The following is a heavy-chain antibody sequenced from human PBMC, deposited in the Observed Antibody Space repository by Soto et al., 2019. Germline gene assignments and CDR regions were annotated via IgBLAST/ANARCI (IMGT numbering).Heavy chain of an antibody. Sequence: PSETLSLTCTVSNGSISSAGYSWGWIRQPPGKGLEWIGYIYQSGSTYYNPSLNSRVTISVDRSKNQFSLKLSSVTAADTAVYYCARVWGYYFDYWGQGTLVTVSS. CDR2: IYQSGST. J-gene: IGHJ4*02. D-gene: IGHD2-21*01. V-gene: IGHV4-30-2*01. CDR3: ARVWGYYFDY. CDR1: NGSISSAGYS.